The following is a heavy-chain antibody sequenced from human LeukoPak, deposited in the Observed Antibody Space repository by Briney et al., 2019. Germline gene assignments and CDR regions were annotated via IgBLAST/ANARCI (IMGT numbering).Heavy chain of an antibody. V-gene: IGHV4-30-4*01. Sequence: SETLSLTCTVSGASISSSDYYWSWIRQPPGKGLEWIGYIYYSGSTYYNPSLESRVAISVDTSQNQFSLKLSSVTAADTAVYYCARAPSGYYGSGSYYGRYYFDYWGQGTLVTVSS. J-gene: IGHJ4*02. CDR2: IYYSGST. CDR1: GASISSSDYY. D-gene: IGHD3-10*01. CDR3: ARAPSGYYGSGSYYGRYYFDY.